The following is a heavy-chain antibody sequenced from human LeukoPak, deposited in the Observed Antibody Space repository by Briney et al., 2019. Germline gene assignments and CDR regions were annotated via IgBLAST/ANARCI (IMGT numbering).Heavy chain of an antibody. CDR1: GFTFSSYA. J-gene: IGHJ4*02. D-gene: IGHD3-22*01. Sequence: GRSLRLSCAASGFTFSSYAMHWVRQAPGKGLEWVAVISYDGSNKYYADSVKGRFTISRDNSKNTLYLQMNSLRAEDTAVYYCAKDYDSSGRDNYWGQGTLVTVSS. V-gene: IGHV3-30*04. CDR3: AKDYDSSGRDNY. CDR2: ISYDGSNK.